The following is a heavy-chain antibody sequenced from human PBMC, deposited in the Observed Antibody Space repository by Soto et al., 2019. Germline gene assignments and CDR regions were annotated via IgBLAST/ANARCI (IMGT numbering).Heavy chain of an antibody. CDR3: ARVMIVVVTIDY. CDR2: IYYSGST. Sequence: PSETLSLTCTVSGGSISSGDYYWSWIRQPPGKGLEWIGYIYYSGSTYYNPSLKSRVTISVDTSKNQFSLKLSSVTAADTAVYYCARVMIVVVTIDYWGQGTLVTVSS. J-gene: IGHJ4*02. CDR1: GGSISSGDYY. D-gene: IGHD3-22*01. V-gene: IGHV4-30-4*01.